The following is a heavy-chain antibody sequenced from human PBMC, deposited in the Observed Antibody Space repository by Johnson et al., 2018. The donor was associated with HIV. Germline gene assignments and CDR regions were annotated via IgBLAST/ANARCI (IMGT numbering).Heavy chain of an antibody. D-gene: IGHD4-23*01. CDR2: IFSDENYK. CDR1: GFTFSSYA. CDR3: ARELRYIGNSREAFDI. J-gene: IGHJ3*02. V-gene: IGHV3-30*04. Sequence: QVQVVESGGGVVQPERSLRLSCSASGFTFSSYAMHWVRQAPGKGLEWVAVIFSDENYKYYGDSVKGRFTISRDNSKNTLFLQMSSLRPEDTAVYYCARELRYIGNSREAFDIWGQGTMVTVSS.